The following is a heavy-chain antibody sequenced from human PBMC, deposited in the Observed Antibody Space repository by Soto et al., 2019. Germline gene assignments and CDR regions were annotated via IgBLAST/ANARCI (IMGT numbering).Heavy chain of an antibody. CDR1: GFTFSGYA. Sequence: QVQLVESGGGVVQPGRSLRLSCAASGFTFSGYALHWVRQAPGKGLEWVAVISDDGTNKYYAESVKGQFTISRDNSKDTVYLQMNSLRPEDTAVYYCARDLRQTPDYWGQGTLVTVSS. CDR2: ISDDGTNK. V-gene: IGHV3-30-3*01. J-gene: IGHJ4*02. CDR3: ARDLRQTPDY.